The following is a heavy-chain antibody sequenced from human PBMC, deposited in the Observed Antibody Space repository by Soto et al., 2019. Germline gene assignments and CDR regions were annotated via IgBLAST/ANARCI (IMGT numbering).Heavy chain of an antibody. V-gene: IGHV3-33*01. D-gene: IGHD5-12*01. J-gene: IGHJ5*02. CDR1: GFDFSMSG. CDR2: IWNSGSPQ. Sequence: QVHVVESGGGVVQPGRSLRLSCAASGFDFSMSGMHWVRQAPGKGLEWVALIWNSGSPQYYGDSVKGRFTISRDNSKNMVFLQMRSLRAEDTGGYYCERAFQRGDSRAPVDPWGQGALVTVSS. CDR3: ERAFQRGDSRAPVDP.